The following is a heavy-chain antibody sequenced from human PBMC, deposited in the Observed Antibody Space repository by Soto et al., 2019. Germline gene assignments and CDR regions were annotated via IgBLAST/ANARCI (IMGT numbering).Heavy chain of an antibody. J-gene: IGHJ1*01. D-gene: IGHD6-13*01. Sequence: SLKLSAPCSGVSYSHFWCGWEHQLPGQGLEWMGIIYPGDHETRYSPSLLGKVTISAEKSINTAYLQWSSLEASDSAFYFCARSPRSSPFFAGRGQGALVTVSS. CDR1: GVSYSHFW. CDR3: ARSPRSSPFFAG. CDR2: IYPGDHET. V-gene: IGHV5-51*07.